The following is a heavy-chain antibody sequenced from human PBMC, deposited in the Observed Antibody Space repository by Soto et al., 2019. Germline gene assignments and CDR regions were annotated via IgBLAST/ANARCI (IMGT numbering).Heavy chain of an antibody. J-gene: IGHJ6*02. CDR2: IKQDGSEE. D-gene: IGHD6-13*01. Sequence: EVQLVESGGGLVQPGGSLRLSCVDSGFTFSSYWMIWVRQARVKGLEWVGNIKQDGSEENYVDSVKGRFTISRDNATNSMYLKMNSLRAEVTSVYYCARIAASGRGWDVWGQGTTVGVSS. V-gene: IGHV3-7*01. CDR1: GFTFSSYW. CDR3: ARIAASGRGWDV.